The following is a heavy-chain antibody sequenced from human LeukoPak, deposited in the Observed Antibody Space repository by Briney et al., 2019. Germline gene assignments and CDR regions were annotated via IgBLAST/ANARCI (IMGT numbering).Heavy chain of an antibody. Sequence: TGGSLRLSCAASGFTFSSYAMSWVRQAPGKGLEWVSAISGSGGSTYYADSVKGRFTISRDNSKNTLYLQMNSLRAEDTAVYYCAKGRGGYDLPGYWGQGTLVTVSS. CDR3: AKGRGGYDLPGY. CDR2: ISGSGGST. V-gene: IGHV3-23*01. D-gene: IGHD5-12*01. CDR1: GFTFSSYA. J-gene: IGHJ4*02.